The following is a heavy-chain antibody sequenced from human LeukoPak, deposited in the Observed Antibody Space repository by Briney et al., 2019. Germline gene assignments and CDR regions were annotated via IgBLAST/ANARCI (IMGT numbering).Heavy chain of an antibody. Sequence: SETLSLTCTVSGYSISSGYYWGWIRQPPGKGLEWIGSIYHSGSTYYNPSLKSRVTISVDTSKNQFSLKLSSVTAADTAVYYCARAIAVAAHYYYYYYMDVWGKGTTVTVSS. CDR3: ARAIAVAAHYYYYYYMDV. J-gene: IGHJ6*03. D-gene: IGHD6-19*01. V-gene: IGHV4-38-2*02. CDR1: GYSISSGYY. CDR2: IYHSGST.